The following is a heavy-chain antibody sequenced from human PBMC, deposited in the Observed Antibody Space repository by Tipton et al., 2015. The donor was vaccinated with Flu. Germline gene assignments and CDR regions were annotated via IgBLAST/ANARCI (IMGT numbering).Heavy chain of an antibody. D-gene: IGHD6-13*01. Sequence: TLSLTCTISGGSISSGSYSWSWIRQPAGEGLEWIVRISTSGSTNYNPSLKSRVTISVDTSKNQFSLNLSSVTAADTAVYYCARVIAAAGFYNWFDPWGQGTLVTVSS. CDR3: ARVIAAAGFYNWFDP. J-gene: IGHJ5*02. CDR2: ISTSGST. CDR1: GGSISSGSYS. V-gene: IGHV4-61*02.